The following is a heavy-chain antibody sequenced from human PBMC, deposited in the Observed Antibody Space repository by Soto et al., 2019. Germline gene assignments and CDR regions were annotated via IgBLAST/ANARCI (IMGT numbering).Heavy chain of an antibody. J-gene: IGHJ3*02. CDR1: GFTFSNYG. Sequence: EVQLLESGGGLVQTGGSLRLSCAASGFTFSNYGMSWVRQAPGKGLEWVSVISGSGGSTYYADSVKGRLTISRDNSKNNRHVQMTSLRAEDTAVYYCAKGVTTVTPRVAFDIWGQGTMVTVSS. V-gene: IGHV3-23*01. CDR3: AKGVTTVTPRVAFDI. CDR2: ISGSGGST. D-gene: IGHD4-17*01.